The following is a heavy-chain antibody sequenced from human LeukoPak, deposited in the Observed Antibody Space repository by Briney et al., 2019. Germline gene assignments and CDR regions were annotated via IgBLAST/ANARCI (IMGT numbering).Heavy chain of an antibody. CDR3: ARPKAVADFYYYYYGMDV. CDR1: GYTFTRYA. Sequence: ASVKVSCKASGYTFTRYAMNWVRQAPGQGLEWKGWINTNTGNPTYAQGFTGRFVFSLDTSVSTAYLQISSLKAEDTAVYYCARPKAVADFYYYYYGMDVWGQGTTVTVSS. CDR2: INTNTGNP. J-gene: IGHJ6*02. D-gene: IGHD6-19*01. V-gene: IGHV7-4-1*02.